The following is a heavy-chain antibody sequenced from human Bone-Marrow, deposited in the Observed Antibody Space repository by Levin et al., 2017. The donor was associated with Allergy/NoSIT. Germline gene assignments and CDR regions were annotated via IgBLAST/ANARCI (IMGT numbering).Heavy chain of an antibody. Sequence: PVASVKVSCAASGFTFSNFAMSWVRQAPGKGLEWVSAISGGAGSTYYADSVKGRFTISRVNSQNTVYLQMNSLRAEDTAVYYCAKEGAAYYSSGWRGAFDTWGQGTLVTVSS. CDR2: ISGGAGST. CDR1: GFTFSNFA. D-gene: IGHD3-10*01. V-gene: IGHV3-23*01. CDR3: AKEGAAYYSSGWRGAFDT. J-gene: IGHJ3*02.